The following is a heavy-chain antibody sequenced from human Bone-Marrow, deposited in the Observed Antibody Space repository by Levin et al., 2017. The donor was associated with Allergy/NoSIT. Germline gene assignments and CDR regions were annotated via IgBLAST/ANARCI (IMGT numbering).Heavy chain of an antibody. Sequence: SETLSLTCAVYGGSFSGYYWSWIRQPPGKGLEWIGEINHSGSTNYNPSLKSRVTISVDTSKNQFSLKLSSVTAADTAVYYCARFIGYSYGSLNSSYFDYWGQGTLVTVSS. V-gene: IGHV4-34*01. CDR2: INHSGST. CDR1: GGSFSGYY. CDR3: ARFIGYSYGSLNSSYFDY. D-gene: IGHD5-18*01. J-gene: IGHJ4*02.